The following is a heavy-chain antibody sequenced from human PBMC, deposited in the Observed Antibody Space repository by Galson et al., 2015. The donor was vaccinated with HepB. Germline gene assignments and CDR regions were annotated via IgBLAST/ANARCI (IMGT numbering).Heavy chain of an antibody. Sequence: SVKVSCKASGGTFSSYAISWVRQAPGQGLEWMGGIIPIFGTANYAQKFQGRVTITADESTSTAYMELSSLRSEDTAVYYCARDLYEGPNLYCSGGSCYGWFDPWGQGTLVTVSS. CDR2: IIPIFGTA. D-gene: IGHD2-15*01. CDR1: GGTFSSYA. J-gene: IGHJ5*02. V-gene: IGHV1-69*13. CDR3: ARDLYEGPNLYCSGGSCYGWFDP.